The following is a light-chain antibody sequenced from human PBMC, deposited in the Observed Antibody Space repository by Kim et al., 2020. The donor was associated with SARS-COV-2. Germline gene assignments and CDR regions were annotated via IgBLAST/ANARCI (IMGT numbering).Light chain of an antibody. V-gene: IGLV6-57*02. Sequence: TVTTAYTGGSVGIASNCVQWYQQRPGSAPTTVIYEDNQRPSGVPDRFSGSIDSSSNSASLTISGLKTEDEADYYCQSYDSSNQKVFGGGTQLTVL. CDR3: QSYDSSNQKV. J-gene: IGLJ3*02. CDR1: SVGIASNC. CDR2: EDN.